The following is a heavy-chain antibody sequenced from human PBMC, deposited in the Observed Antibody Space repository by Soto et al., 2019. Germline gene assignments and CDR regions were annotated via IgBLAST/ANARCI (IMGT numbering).Heavy chain of an antibody. D-gene: IGHD2-15*01. CDR2: ISSSSSTK. Sequence: EVQVVESGGGLVQPGGSLRLSCAASGFTFSSYSMNWVRQAPGKGLEWVSYISSSSSTKFYAESVKGRFTISRDNARNSLYLQMNGLGAEDTAVYYCARDIDGGGQGTLVTVSS. CDR3: ARDIDG. V-gene: IGHV3-48*01. CDR1: GFTFSSYS. J-gene: IGHJ4*02.